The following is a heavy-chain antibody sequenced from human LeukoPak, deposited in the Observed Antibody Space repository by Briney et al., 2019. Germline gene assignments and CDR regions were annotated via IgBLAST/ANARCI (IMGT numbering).Heavy chain of an antibody. CDR3: ARLDNPGITIFGVALIGYFQH. D-gene: IGHD3-3*01. Sequence: SETLSLTCTVSGGSISSYYWSWIRQPPGKGLEWIGYIYYSGSTNYYPSLKSRVTISVDTSKNQFSLKLSSVTAADTAVYYCARLDNPGITIFGVALIGYFQHWGQGTLVTVSS. CDR2: IYYSGST. V-gene: IGHV4-59*01. CDR1: GGSISSYY. J-gene: IGHJ1*01.